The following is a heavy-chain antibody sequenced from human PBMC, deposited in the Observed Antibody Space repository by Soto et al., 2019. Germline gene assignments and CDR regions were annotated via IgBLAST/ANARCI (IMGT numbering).Heavy chain of an antibody. D-gene: IGHD2-2*01. CDR2: IGTAGDT. Sequence: PGGSLRLSCAASGFTFSSYDMHWVRQATGKSLEWVSAIGTAGDTYYPGSVKGRFTISRENAKNSLYLQMNSLRAGDTAVYYCARAQESQYCSSTSCYYYYYMDVWGKGTTVTVSS. CDR3: ARAQESQYCSSTSCYYYYYMDV. V-gene: IGHV3-13*01. J-gene: IGHJ6*03. CDR1: GFTFSSYD.